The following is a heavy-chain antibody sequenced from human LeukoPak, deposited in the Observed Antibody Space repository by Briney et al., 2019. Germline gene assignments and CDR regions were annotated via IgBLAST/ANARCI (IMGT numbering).Heavy chain of an antibody. V-gene: IGHV4-4*02. Sequence: SETLSLTCSVSGDSISRSHWWNWVRQPPGKGLEWIGEIYRSGSTNYSPSLKSRLTISINRSKNQFSLNLTSVTNGDKAVYYCAKGQVYSSSWFDYWGQGILVTVSS. CDR2: IYRSGST. D-gene: IGHD6-13*01. CDR3: AKGQVYSSSWFDY. CDR1: GDSISRSHW. J-gene: IGHJ4*02.